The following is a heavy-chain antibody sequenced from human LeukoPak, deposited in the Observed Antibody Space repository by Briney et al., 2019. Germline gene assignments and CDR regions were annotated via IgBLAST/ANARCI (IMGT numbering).Heavy chain of an antibody. V-gene: IGHV3-30*18. CDR1: GFTFSSYG. Sequence: GGSLRLSCAASGFTFSSYGMHWVRQAPGKGLEWVAVISYGGSNKYYADSAKGRFTISRDNSKNTLYLQMNSLRAEDTAVYYCANLVFCSGGSCYPTFDAFDIWGQGTMVTVSS. CDR2: ISYGGSNK. D-gene: IGHD2-15*01. CDR3: ANLVFCSGGSCYPTFDAFDI. J-gene: IGHJ3*02.